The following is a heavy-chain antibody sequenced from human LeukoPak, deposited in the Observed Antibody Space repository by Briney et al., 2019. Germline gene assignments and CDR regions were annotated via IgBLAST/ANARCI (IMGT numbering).Heavy chain of an antibody. D-gene: IGHD6-19*01. V-gene: IGHV4-39*07. CDR3: ARDLAGAVAGIPGY. J-gene: IGHJ4*02. Sequence: SETLSLTCTVSGGSISSSSYYWGWIRQPPGKGLEWIGSIYYSGSTSYNPSLKSRVTISLDTSKNQFSLKLTSVTAADTAVYYCARDLAGAVAGIPGYWGQGTLVTVSS. CDR1: GGSISSSSYY. CDR2: IYYSGST.